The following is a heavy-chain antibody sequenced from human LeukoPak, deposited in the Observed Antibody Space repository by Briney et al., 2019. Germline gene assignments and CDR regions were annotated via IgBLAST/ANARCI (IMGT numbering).Heavy chain of an antibody. D-gene: IGHD6-19*01. V-gene: IGHV3-30-3*01. CDR3: AKEPQWLVRAFDI. Sequence: GGSLRLSCAASGFTFSSYAMHWVRQAPGKGLEWVAVISYDGSNKYYADSVKGRFTISRDNSKNTLYLQMNSLRAEDTAVYYCAKEPQWLVRAFDIWGQGTMVTVSS. CDR2: ISYDGSNK. CDR1: GFTFSSYA. J-gene: IGHJ3*02.